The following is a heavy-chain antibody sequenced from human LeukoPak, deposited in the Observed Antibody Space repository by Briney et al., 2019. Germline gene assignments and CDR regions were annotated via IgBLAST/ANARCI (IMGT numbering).Heavy chain of an antibody. CDR1: GFTFSSYA. V-gene: IGHV3-48*04. D-gene: IGHD2-15*01. CDR2: ISGSGSTI. CDR3: VRDGIVVVVGAFDI. Sequence: PGGSLRLSCAASGFTFSSYAMSWVRQAPGKGLEWISYISGSGSTIYYADSVKGRFTISRDNAKNSLYLQMKSLRVEDTAVYYCVRDGIVVVVGAFDIWGQGTMVTVSS. J-gene: IGHJ3*02.